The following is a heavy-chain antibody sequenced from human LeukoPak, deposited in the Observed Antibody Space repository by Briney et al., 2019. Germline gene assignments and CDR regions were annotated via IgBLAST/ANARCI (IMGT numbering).Heavy chain of an antibody. V-gene: IGHV7-4-1*02. CDR1: GYTFTTYA. Sequence: ASVKVSCKASGYTFTTYAMNWVRQAPGQGLEWMGWINTNTGNPTYAQGFTGRFVFSLDTSVSTAYLQISGLKAEDTAVYYCARALDVVATSLSDYRGQGTLVTVSS. CDR3: ARALDVVATSLSDY. J-gene: IGHJ4*02. CDR2: INTNTGNP. D-gene: IGHD5-12*01.